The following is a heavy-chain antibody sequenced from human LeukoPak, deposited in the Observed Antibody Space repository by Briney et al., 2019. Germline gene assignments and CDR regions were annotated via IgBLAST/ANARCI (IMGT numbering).Heavy chain of an antibody. V-gene: IGHV3-30*03. Sequence: GGSLRLSCAASGFTFSSYGMYRVRQAPGKGLEWVATISYDGSNTYYADSLKGRFTISRDISKNTLYLQMNSLRAEDTAVYYCSVNMGSGYRFDYWGQGTLVTVSS. CDR1: GFTFSSYG. CDR2: ISYDGSNT. J-gene: IGHJ4*02. CDR3: SVNMGSGYRFDY. D-gene: IGHD3-22*01.